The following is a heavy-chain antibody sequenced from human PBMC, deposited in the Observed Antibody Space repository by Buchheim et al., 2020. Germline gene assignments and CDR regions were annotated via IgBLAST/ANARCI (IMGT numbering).Heavy chain of an antibody. Sequence: QVQLVQSGAEVKKPGASVKVSCKASGYTFTSYYMHWVRQAPGQGLEWMGIINPSGGSTSYAQKFQGRVTMTRDTSTSTVYMELSSLRSEDTAVYYCARDPSNYYDSSGYYLGAFDYWGQGTL. CDR1: GYTFTSYY. V-gene: IGHV1-46*01. D-gene: IGHD3-22*01. CDR2: INPSGGST. CDR3: ARDPSNYYDSSGYYLGAFDY. J-gene: IGHJ4*02.